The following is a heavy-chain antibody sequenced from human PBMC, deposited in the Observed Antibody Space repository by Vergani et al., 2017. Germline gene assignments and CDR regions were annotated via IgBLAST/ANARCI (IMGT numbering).Heavy chain of an antibody. Sequence: QVQLVESGGGVVQLGRSLRLSCAASGFTFNQYGMHWVRPAPGKGLEWVAVTWYDGNNKQYADSVKGRFTISRDNSKSTMYLQMNSLGDEDTGVYYCAIDLRLLYNRFDPWGQGTLVTVSS. J-gene: IGHJ5*02. V-gene: IGHV3-33*01. CDR1: GFTFNQYG. CDR3: AIDLRLLYNRFDP. CDR2: TWYDGNNK. D-gene: IGHD1-14*01.